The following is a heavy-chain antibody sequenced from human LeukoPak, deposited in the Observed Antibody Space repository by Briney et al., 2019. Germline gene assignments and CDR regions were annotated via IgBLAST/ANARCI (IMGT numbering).Heavy chain of an antibody. CDR2: IYYSGST. V-gene: IGHV4-59*08. CDR1: GGSISSYY. D-gene: IGHD3-9*01. CDR3: GAYDILTDAFDI. J-gene: IGHJ3*02. Sequence: SETLSLTCTVSGGSISSYYWSWIRQPPGKGLEWIGYIYYSGSTNYNPSLKSRVTISVDTSRNQFSLKLSSVTAADTAVYYCGAYDILTDAFDIWGQGTMVTVSS.